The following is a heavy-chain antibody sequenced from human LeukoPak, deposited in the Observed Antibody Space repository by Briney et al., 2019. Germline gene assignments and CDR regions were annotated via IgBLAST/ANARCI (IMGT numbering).Heavy chain of an antibody. J-gene: IGHJ4*02. V-gene: IGHV3-23*01. CDR3: ATQLLGYCTNGVCHLDY. D-gene: IGHD2-8*01. Sequence: QPGGSLRLSCAASGFTFSSYAMSWVRQAPGKGLEWVSAISSSGGSTYYADSVKGRFTISRDNSKNTLYLQMNSLRAEDTAVYYCATQLLGYCTNGVCHLDYWGQGALVTVSS. CDR1: GFTFSSYA. CDR2: ISSSGGST.